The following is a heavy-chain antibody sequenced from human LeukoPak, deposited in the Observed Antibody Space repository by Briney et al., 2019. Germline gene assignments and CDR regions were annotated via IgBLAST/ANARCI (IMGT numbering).Heavy chain of an antibody. CDR1: GFTFSYYA. V-gene: IGHV3-23*01. CDR2: IIGSGGST. D-gene: IGHD6-19*01. J-gene: IGHJ3*02. Sequence: GGSLRLSCAASGFTFSYYAMSWVRQAPGKGLELVSAIIGSGGSTYYADSVKGRFTISRDNSKNTLSLQMNSLRAEDTAVYYCAKESVAGDAFDIWGQGTMVTVSS. CDR3: AKESVAGDAFDI.